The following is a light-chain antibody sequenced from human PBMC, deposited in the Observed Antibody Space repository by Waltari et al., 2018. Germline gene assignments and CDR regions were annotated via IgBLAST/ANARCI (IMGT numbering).Light chain of an antibody. CDR1: FSNLGAGYD. CDR2: GNT. CDR3: QSYDTTLGTVI. Sequence: QSILTQPPPVSGAPGQRVTISCTGSFSNLGAGYDIPWYQRLPGAAPKLPIPGNTNRPSGVPDRFSGSKSGTSASLAIAGLQTEDEADYFCQSYDTTLGTVIFGGGTKLTVL. J-gene: IGLJ2*01. V-gene: IGLV1-40*01.